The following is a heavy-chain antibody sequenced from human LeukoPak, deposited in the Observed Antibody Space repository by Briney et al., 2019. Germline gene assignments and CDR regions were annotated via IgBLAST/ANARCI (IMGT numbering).Heavy chain of an antibody. CDR1: EYTFTSYY. Sequence: ASVKVSCKASEYTFTSYYMHWVRQAPGQGLEWMGGIIPIFGTANYAQKFQGRVTITTDESTSTAYMELSSLRSEDTAVCYCARDRSAFIAAATPEPNDAFDIWGQGTMVTVSS. D-gene: IGHD6-13*01. CDR3: ARDRSAFIAAATPEPNDAFDI. J-gene: IGHJ3*02. V-gene: IGHV1-69*05. CDR2: IIPIFGTA.